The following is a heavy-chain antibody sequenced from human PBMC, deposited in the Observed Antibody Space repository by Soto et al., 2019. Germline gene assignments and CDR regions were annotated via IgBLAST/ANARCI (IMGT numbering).Heavy chain of an antibody. V-gene: IGHV1-69*08. CDR1: GGTFSLYT. Sequence: QVQLVQSGAEVKKPGSSVKVSCKASGGTFSLYTISWVRQAPGQGLECMGRIIPILGIANYAQKFQGRVTITADNSTSTAYMELSSLSSEDTAVYYCARDRHGDYPLAFAIWGHGTMVPVS. CDR2: IIPILGIA. D-gene: IGHD4-17*01. CDR3: ARDRHGDYPLAFAI. J-gene: IGHJ3*02.